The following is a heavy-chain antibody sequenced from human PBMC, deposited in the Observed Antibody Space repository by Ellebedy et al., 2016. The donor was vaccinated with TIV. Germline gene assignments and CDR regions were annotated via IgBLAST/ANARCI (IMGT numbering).Heavy chain of an antibody. Sequence: ASVKVSCKASGYTFTGYHIHWVRQAPGQGLEWMGWIYPYNGGTNYAQKFQGRVTMTRDTSTTTVYMEMSSLRSDDTAVYYCARDLRGDNWFDPWGQGTLVTVSS. CDR1: GYTFTGYH. J-gene: IGHJ5*02. D-gene: IGHD3-10*01. V-gene: IGHV1-2*02. CDR3: ARDLRGDNWFDP. CDR2: IYPYNGGT.